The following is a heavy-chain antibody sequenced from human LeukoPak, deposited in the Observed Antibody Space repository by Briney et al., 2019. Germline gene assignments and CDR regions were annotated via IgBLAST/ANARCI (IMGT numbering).Heavy chain of an antibody. Sequence: GGSLRLSCAACVLSFSNTWMNWVRQAPGKGLEWVGRIKRIIDGGTTDYAAPVKGRFTVSRDDSINTLYLQVSSLKTEDTAVYYCTAQGGSGDLRYWGQGTLVTVSS. J-gene: IGHJ4*02. V-gene: IGHV3-15*01. CDR3: TAQGGSGDLRY. CDR1: VLSFSNTW. D-gene: IGHD4-17*01. CDR2: IKRIIDGGTT.